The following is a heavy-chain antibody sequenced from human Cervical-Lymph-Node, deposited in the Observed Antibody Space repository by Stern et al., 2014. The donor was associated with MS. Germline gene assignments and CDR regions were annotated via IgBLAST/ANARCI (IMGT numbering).Heavy chain of an antibody. V-gene: IGHV3-23*04. CDR2: ISGCGGST. CDR1: GSTFSSYA. Sequence: EVQLVQSGGGLEQPGGSLRVSCAASGSTFSSYAMSWVRQAPGQGLEWVATISGCGGSTDYADSVKGRFTITRDNSKNTLYLQMNSLRAEDTAVYYCAKSTVTSLSDYWGQGTLVTVSS. D-gene: IGHD4-17*01. J-gene: IGHJ4*02. CDR3: AKSTVTSLSDY.